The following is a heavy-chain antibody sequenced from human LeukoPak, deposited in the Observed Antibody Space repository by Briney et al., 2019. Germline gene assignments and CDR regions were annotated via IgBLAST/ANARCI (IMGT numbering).Heavy chain of an antibody. CDR1: GYTFTSYG. J-gene: IGHJ5*02. D-gene: IGHD6-6*01. V-gene: IGHV1-18*01. CDR2: ISAYNGNT. Sequence: GASVKVSCKASGYTFTSYGISWVRQAPGQGPEWMGWISAYNGNTNYAQKLQGRVTMTTDTSTSTAYMELRSLRSDDTAVYYCARDKYSSSRSNWFDPWGQGTLVTVSS. CDR3: ARDKYSSSRSNWFDP.